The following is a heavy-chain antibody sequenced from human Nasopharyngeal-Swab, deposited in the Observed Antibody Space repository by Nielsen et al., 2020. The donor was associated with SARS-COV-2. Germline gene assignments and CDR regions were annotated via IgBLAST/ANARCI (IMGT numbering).Heavy chain of an antibody. V-gene: IGHV3-7*01. D-gene: IGHD3-16*02. CDR1: GFTFSSYW. CDR3: ARHYDYVWGSYRPFDY. CDR2: IKQDGSEK. J-gene: IGHJ4*02. Sequence: GESLKISCAASGFTFSSYWMSWVRQAPGKGLEWVANIKQDGSEKYYVDSVKGRFTISRDNAKNSLYLQMNSLRAEDTAVYYCARHYDYVWGSYRPFDYWGQVTLVTVSS.